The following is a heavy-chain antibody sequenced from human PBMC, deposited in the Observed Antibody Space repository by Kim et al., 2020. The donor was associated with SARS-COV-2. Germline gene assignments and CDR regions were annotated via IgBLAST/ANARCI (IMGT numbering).Heavy chain of an antibody. J-gene: IGHJ5*02. V-gene: IGHV4-59*13. CDR3: AGGYYDSSGYYYGFDP. CDR2: IYYSGST. Sequence: SETLSLTCTVSGGSISSYYWNWIRQPPGKGLEWIGYIYYSGSTNYNPSLKSRVTISVDTSKNQFSLKLSSVTAADTAVYYCAGGYYDSSGYYYGFDPWGRETLVTVST. CDR1: GGSISSYY. D-gene: IGHD3-22*01.